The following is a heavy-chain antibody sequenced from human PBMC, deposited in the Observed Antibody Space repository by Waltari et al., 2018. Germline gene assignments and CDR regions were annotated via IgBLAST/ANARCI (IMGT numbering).Heavy chain of an antibody. CDR2: IRDDGSNK. Sequence: QVQLVESGGGVVQPGGSLRLSCAASGFTFSSYGMHWVRQAPGKGLGWVAFIRDDGSNKYYADSVKGRFTISRDNSKNTLYLQMNSLRAEDTAVYYCAKASGVAGYFDYWGQGTLVTVSS. V-gene: IGHV3-30*02. CDR1: GFTFSSYG. J-gene: IGHJ4*02. CDR3: AKASGVAGYFDY. D-gene: IGHD6-19*01.